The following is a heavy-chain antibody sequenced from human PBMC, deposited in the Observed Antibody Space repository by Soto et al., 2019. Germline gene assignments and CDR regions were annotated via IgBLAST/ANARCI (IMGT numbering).Heavy chain of an antibody. Sequence: SETLSLTGTVSGDCFGTAFSYWGWFRHLPGKGLEYIGSIYYTGHTFYKPSLRSRVTSSLYTSKNQFSLKMSSVSAADTAGNYCARHSDYYSDSRIYSASFDTWDKESLLTVSS. CDR1: GDCFGTAFSY. V-gene: IGHV4-39*01. CDR3: ARHSDYYSDSRIYSASFDT. D-gene: IGHD3-10*01. CDR2: IYYTGHT. J-gene: IGHJ5*01.